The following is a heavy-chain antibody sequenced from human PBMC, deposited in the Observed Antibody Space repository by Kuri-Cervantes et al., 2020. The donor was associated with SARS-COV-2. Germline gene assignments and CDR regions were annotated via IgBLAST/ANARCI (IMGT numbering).Heavy chain of an antibody. CDR3: ASPHLYTSSWEFDY. D-gene: IGHD6-13*01. J-gene: IGHJ4*02. CDR1: GFTFSSHE. V-gene: IGHV3-48*03. Sequence: GGSLRLSCAASGFTFSSHEMNWVRQAPGKGLEWVSYISSSGSFIYYADSVKGRFTISRENAKNSLYLQMNSLRAEDTAIYYCASPHLYTSSWEFDYWGQGSLVTGLL. CDR2: ISSSGSFI.